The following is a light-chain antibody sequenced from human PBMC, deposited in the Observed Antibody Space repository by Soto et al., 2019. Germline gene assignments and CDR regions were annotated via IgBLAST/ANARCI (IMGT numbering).Light chain of an antibody. J-gene: IGLJ2*01. CDR1: SSNIGTNT. CDR2: SDN. V-gene: IGLV1-44*01. CDR3: AALDVSPVV. Sequence: QSVLTQPPSASGTPEQRVTISCSGSSSNIGTNTVIWYQQLPGAAPKLLIYSDNQRPSGVPDRFSGSKSGTSASLAISGLQSEDEADYYCAALDVSPVVFGGGTKLTVL.